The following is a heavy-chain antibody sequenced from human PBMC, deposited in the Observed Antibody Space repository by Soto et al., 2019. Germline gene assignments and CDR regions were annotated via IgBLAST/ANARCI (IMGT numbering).Heavy chain of an antibody. CDR3: AKVPSAYYFDY. V-gene: IGHV3-23*01. J-gene: IGHJ4*02. D-gene: IGHD2-21*01. CDR1: GFTFSSYA. Sequence: EVQLLESGGGLVQPGGSLRLSCAASGFTFSSYAMSWVCQAPGKGLEWVSAINNSGGSTYYADSVKGRFTISRDNSKNTLYLQMNSLRAEDTAVYYCAKVPSAYYFDYWGQGTLVTVSS. CDR2: INNSGGST.